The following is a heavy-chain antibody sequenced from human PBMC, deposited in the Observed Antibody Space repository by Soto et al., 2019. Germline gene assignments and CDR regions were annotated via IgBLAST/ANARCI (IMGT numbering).Heavy chain of an antibody. CDR1: GGSVNTAPYH. Sequence: SETLSLTCTVSGGSVNTAPYHWSWIRQSPRNGLEWIGNIYYTGSTNYNPSFESRVAISLDTSNNQFSLRLTSLTAADTAVYFCARDHHSYYDTSGYYPHFDFWGQGTLVTVSS. CDR3: ARDHHSYYDTSGYYPHFDF. J-gene: IGHJ4*02. D-gene: IGHD3-22*01. CDR2: IYYTGST. V-gene: IGHV4-61*01.